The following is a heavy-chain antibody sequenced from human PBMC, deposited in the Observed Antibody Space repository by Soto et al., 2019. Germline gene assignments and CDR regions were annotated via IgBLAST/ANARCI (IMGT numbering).Heavy chain of an antibody. J-gene: IGHJ4*02. V-gene: IGHV3-21*01. CDR1: GFTFTRYS. CDR3: ARESEDLTSNFDY. CDR2: ISSTTNYI. Sequence: EVQLVESGGGLVKPGGSLRLSCAASGFTFTRYSMNWVRQAPGKGLEWVSSISSTTNYIYYGDSMKGGFTISRDNGKKSLYLEIHCLRAEDTAVYYCARESEDLTSNFDYWGQGTLVTVSS.